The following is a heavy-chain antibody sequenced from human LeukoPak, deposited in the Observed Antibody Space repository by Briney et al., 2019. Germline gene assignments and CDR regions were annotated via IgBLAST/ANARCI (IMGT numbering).Heavy chain of an antibody. V-gene: IGHV3-11*06. CDR3: ARLGWIAAAGTPDY. CDR2: ISGTSSYT. D-gene: IGHD6-13*01. Sequence: GGSLRLSCAASGFTFSDYYMSWIPHAPGKGLEWVSYISGTSSYTTYADSVKGRFTISRDNAKNSLYLQMNSLRGEDTAVYYCARLGWIAAAGTPDYWGQGTLVSVSS. CDR1: GFTFSDYY. J-gene: IGHJ4*02.